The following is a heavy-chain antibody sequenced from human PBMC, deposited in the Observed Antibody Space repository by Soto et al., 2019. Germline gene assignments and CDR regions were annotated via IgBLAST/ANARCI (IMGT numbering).Heavy chain of an antibody. J-gene: IGHJ4*02. V-gene: IGHV3-23*01. D-gene: IGHD3-22*01. CDR3: AKDKEVGGIGRGYYNTLEN. Sequence: GGSLRLSCAASGFPFTKYAMSWVRQAPGKGLEWVSAISGSGSRTYYADSVKGRFTTSRDNSKNTVYLQMNSLRAEDTAVYYCAKDKEVGGIGRGYYNTLENWGQGNLVTVSS. CDR1: GFPFTKYA. CDR2: ISGSGSRT.